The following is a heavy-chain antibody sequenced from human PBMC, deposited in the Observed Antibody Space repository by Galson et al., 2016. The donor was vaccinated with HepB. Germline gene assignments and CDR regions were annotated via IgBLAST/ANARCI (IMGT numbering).Heavy chain of an antibody. CDR3: ARGTLWGNSREALAY. Sequence: ETLSLTCAVYGGSFRGFYWSWIRQPPGKGLEWIGEINHSGSANYNPSLKSRVTISLDTSKKQFSLKLSSVTAADTAVYYCARGTLWGNSREALAYWGQGALVTVSP. D-gene: IGHD3-16*02. J-gene: IGHJ4*02. V-gene: IGHV4-34*01. CDR1: GGSFRGFY. CDR2: INHSGSA.